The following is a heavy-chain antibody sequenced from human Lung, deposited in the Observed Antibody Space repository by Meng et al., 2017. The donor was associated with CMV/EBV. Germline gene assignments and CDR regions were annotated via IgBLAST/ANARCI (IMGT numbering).Heavy chain of an antibody. V-gene: IGHV3-30*02. CDR1: GLTFSNHG. J-gene: IGHJ4*02. CDR3: AKDKGVRYLEWFSV. D-gene: IGHD3-3*01. CDR2: IWSDGSAT. Sequence: GGSLRLXXTASGLTFSNHGMHWVRQAPGKGLEWVAFIWSDGSATYYADSVRGRFTISRDNSKNTVYLQMNSLRTEGTAVYSCAKDKGVRYLEWFSVRGQKTMVTVSS.